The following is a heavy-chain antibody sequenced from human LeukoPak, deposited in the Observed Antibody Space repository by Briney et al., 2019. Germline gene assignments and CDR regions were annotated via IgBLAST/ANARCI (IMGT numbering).Heavy chain of an antibody. D-gene: IGHD4-17*01. J-gene: IGHJ2*01. CDR2: IYYSGST. Sequence: PSETLSLTCTVSGGSISSYYWSWIRQPPGKGLEWIGYIYYSGSTNYNPSLKSRVTISVDTSKNQFSLKLSPVTAADTAVYYCARGLMTTVVRSWYFDLWGRGTLVTVSS. V-gene: IGHV4-59*01. CDR3: ARGLMTTVVRSWYFDL. CDR1: GGSISSYY.